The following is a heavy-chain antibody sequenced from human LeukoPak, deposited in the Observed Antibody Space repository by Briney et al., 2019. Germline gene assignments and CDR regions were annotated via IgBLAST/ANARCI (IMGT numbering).Heavy chain of an antibody. D-gene: IGHD5-18*01. Sequence: GGSLRLSCAASGCTFSSYSMNWVRQAPGKGLKWVSSISSSSSSYIYYADSVKGRFTISRDNAKNSLYLQMNSLRAEDTAVYYCARDKYSYGYDAFDIWGQGTMVTVSS. CDR2: ISSSSSSYI. J-gene: IGHJ3*02. CDR3: ARDKYSYGYDAFDI. V-gene: IGHV3-21*01. CDR1: GCTFSSYS.